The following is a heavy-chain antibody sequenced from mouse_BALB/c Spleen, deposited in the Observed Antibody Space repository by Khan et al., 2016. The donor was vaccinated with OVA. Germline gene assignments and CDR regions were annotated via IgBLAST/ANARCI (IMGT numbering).Heavy chain of an antibody. CDR2: INPSSGYT. V-gene: IGHV1-7*01. CDR1: GYTFSTYW. CDR3: ARDRIDY. Sequence: VQLQQSGAELAKPGASVKMSCKASGYTFSTYWIHWVNQRPGQGLEWIGYINPSSGYTYYNQRFNDKATLTADKSSSPAYMQLSSLTSEDSAVYYCARDRIDYWGQGTTLTVSS. J-gene: IGHJ2*01.